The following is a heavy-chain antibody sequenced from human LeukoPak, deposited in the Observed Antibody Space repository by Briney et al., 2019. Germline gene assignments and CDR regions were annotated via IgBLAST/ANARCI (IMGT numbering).Heavy chain of an antibody. CDR3: ASEPGAGVFDY. J-gene: IGHJ4*02. V-gene: IGHV1-46*01. Sequence: ASVTLSCKASGYTFTSYYMHWERQPPGQGLEWTGIINPSGGSTSYAQKYQGRVTMTRDTSTSTVSMELSSLRSEDTAVYYCASEPGAGVFDYWGQGTRVTVSS. D-gene: IGHD6-19*01. CDR1: GYTFTSYY. CDR2: INPSGGST.